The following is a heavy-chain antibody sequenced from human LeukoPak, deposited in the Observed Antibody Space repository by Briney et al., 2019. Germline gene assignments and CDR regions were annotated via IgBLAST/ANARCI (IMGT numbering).Heavy chain of an antibody. CDR2: ISGSGGST. V-gene: IGHV3-23*01. J-gene: IGHJ4*02. Sequence: GGSLRLSCSASEFTFSSYAMNWVRQAPGKGLEWVSAISGSGGSTYYADSVKGRFTISRDNSKNTLYLQMNSLRAEDTALYYCAKLLDYSSSSDYWGQGTLVTVSS. CDR1: EFTFSSYA. CDR3: AKLLDYSSSSDY. D-gene: IGHD6-6*01.